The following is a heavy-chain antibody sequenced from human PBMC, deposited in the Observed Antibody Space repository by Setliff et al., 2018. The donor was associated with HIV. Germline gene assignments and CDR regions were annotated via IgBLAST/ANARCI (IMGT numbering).Heavy chain of an antibody. Sequence: ASETLSLTCTASGGSVHSGSYYRSWVRQPPGKGLEWIGYIYYSGTTYYNPSLKSRVTMSIDTSKNQFSLKVRSVTAADTAVYYCARDPPGYGDANDYWGQGTLVTVSS. CDR3: ARDPPGYGDANDY. CDR1: GGSVHSGSYY. V-gene: IGHV4-61*01. CDR2: IYYSGTT. J-gene: IGHJ4*02. D-gene: IGHD4-17*01.